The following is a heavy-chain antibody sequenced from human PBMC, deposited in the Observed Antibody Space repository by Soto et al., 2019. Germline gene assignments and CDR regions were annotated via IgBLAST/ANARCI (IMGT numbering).Heavy chain of an antibody. J-gene: IGHJ4*02. Sequence: VESVKLSFECSGYSFTICLMSWVRQMPGKGLEWMGRIDPSDSYTNYSPSFQGHVTISADKSISTAYLQWSSLKASDTAMYYCAREMTGRYDSSGYADYWGQGTLVTVSS. D-gene: IGHD3-22*01. CDR1: GYSFTICL. CDR2: IDPSDSYT. V-gene: IGHV5-10-1*01. CDR3: AREMTGRYDSSGYADY.